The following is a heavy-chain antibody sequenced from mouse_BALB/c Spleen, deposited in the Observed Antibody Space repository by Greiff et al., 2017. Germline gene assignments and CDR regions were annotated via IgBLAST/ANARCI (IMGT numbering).Heavy chain of an antibody. CDR3: ARSGSESNYYAMDY. V-gene: IGHV5-17*02. J-gene: IGHJ4*01. CDR2: ISSGSSTI. CDR1: GFTFSSFG. Sequence: EVQGVESGGGLVQPGGSRKLSCAASGFTFSSFGMHWVRQAPEKGLEWVAYISSGSSTIYYADTVKGRFTISRDNPKNTLFLQMTSLRSEDTAMYYCARSGSESNYYAMDYWGQGTSVTVSS. D-gene: IGHD1-1*01.